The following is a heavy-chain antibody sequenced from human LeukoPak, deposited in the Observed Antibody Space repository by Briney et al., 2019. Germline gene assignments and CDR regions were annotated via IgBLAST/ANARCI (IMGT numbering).Heavy chain of an antibody. CDR3: ARRFDS. CDR2: IGPGGDI. J-gene: IGHJ4*02. CDR1: RFSFTAYS. V-gene: IGHV3-48*01. Sequence: GSLRLSCAASRFSFTAYSMNWVRQAPGRGLEWISYIGPGGDIYYADSVTGRFTVSRDTAKNSLYLQMNGLKVEDTAVYYCARRFDSWGQGTLVTVSS.